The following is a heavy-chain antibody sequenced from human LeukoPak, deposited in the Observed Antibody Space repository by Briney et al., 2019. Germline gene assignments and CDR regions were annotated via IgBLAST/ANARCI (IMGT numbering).Heavy chain of an antibody. D-gene: IGHD6-13*01. Sequence: ASVKVSCKVSGYTLTEFSIHWVRRVPGKGLEWMGGFDPEDGETIYAQKFQGRVTMTEDTSSDTAYMELSSLRADDTAVYFCPAIKEAGQRGPSFDYWAREPWSPSPQ. CDR2: FDPEDGET. J-gene: IGHJ4*02. CDR3: PAIKEAGQRGPSFDY. V-gene: IGHV1-24*01. CDR1: GYTLTEFS.